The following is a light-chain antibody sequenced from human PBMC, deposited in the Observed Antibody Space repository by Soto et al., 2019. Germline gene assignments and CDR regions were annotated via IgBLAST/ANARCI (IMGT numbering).Light chain of an antibody. J-gene: IGLJ2*01. Sequence: QSALTQPPSASGSPGQSVAISCTGTSSDVGGYNYVSWYQQHPGKAPKLMIYEVSKRPSGAPDRFSGSKSGSTASLTVSGLQAEDEADYYCSSYARNRDILFGGGTK. V-gene: IGLV2-8*01. CDR3: SSYARNRDIL. CDR2: EVS. CDR1: SSDVGGYNY.